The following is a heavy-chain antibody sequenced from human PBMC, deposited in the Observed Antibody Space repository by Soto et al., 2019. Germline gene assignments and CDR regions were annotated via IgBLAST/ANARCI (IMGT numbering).Heavy chain of an antibody. CDR1: GGAITSSSYY. J-gene: IGHJ5*02. CDR2: VYSSGFT. Sequence: QLQLQESGPGLLKPSETLSLTCSVSGGAITSSSYYWAWIRQPPGKGLEWIGSVYSSGFTYYNPSLKSRLTLSVDTSKSHFSLKLSSLTATDTAVYYCARHSHRLSWFDPWGQEALVIVSS. V-gene: IGHV4-39*01. CDR3: ARHSHRLSWFDP.